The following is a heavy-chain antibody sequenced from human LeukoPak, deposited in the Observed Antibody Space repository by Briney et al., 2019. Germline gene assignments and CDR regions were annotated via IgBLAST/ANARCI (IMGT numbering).Heavy chain of an antibody. V-gene: IGHV1-18*01. J-gene: IGHJ6*02. CDR3: ARDVSITIFGVVTPYYYYGMDV. D-gene: IGHD3-3*01. CDR1: GYTFTSYG. CDR2: ISAYNGNT. Sequence: ASVKVSCKASGYTFTSYGISWVRQAPGQGLEWMGWISAYNGNTNYAQKLQGRVTMTTDTSTSTAYMELRSLRSDDTAVCYCARDVSITIFGVVTPYYYYGMDVWGQGTTVTVSS.